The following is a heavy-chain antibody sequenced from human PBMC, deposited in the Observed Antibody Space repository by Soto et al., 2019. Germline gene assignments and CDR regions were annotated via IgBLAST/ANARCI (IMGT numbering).Heavy chain of an antibody. CDR1: GFTFSSYA. D-gene: IGHD3-10*01. CDR3: ARQNPYYGSGSLEYYYYGMDV. CDR2: ISYDGSNK. Sequence: PGGSLRLSCAASGFTFSSYAMHWVRQAPGKGLEWVAVISYDGSNKYYADSVKGRFTISRDNSKNTLYLQMNSLRAEDTAVYYCARQNPYYGSGSLEYYYYGMDVWGQGTTVTVSS. V-gene: IGHV3-30-3*01. J-gene: IGHJ6*02.